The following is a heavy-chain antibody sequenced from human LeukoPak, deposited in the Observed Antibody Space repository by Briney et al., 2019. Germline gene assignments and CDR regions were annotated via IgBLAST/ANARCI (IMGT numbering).Heavy chain of an antibody. V-gene: IGHV1-2*02. J-gene: IGHJ4*02. CDR2: INPNSGGT. CDR3: ARDLSREYYFDY. CDR1: GYTFTGYY. D-gene: IGHD3-10*01. Sequence: ASVKVSCKASGYTFTGYYMRWVRQAPGQGLGWMGWINPNSGGTNYAQKFQGRVTMTRDTSISTAYMELSRLRSDDTAVYYCARDLSREYYFDYWGQGTLVAVSS.